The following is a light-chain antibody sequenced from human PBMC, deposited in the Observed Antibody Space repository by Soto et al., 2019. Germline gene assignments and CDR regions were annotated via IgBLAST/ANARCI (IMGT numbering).Light chain of an antibody. CDR2: GAS. CDR3: QQYGTSPPPFT. J-gene: IGKJ3*01. V-gene: IGKV3-20*01. Sequence: EIVLTQSPGPLSLSPGERATLSCRTSQRVNTFLPWYQQKPGQAPRLLSCGASVRATGIPDRFSGSGSGTDFTLTISRLEAEDFAVYYCQQYGTSPPPFTFAPGTKVDL. CDR1: QRVNTF.